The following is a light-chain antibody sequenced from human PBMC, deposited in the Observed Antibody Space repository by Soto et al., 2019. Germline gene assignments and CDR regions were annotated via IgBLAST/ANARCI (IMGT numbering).Light chain of an antibody. Sequence: NFMLTQPHSMSESPGKTVTISCTRSSGSIASNYMQWSQQRPGSAPTTVIYENNRRPSGVPDRFSGSIDSSSNSASLTISGLKTEDEADYYCQSYDSSNLVFGGGTKLTVL. CDR3: QSYDSSNLV. V-gene: IGLV6-57*04. J-gene: IGLJ2*01. CDR2: ENN. CDR1: SGSIASNY.